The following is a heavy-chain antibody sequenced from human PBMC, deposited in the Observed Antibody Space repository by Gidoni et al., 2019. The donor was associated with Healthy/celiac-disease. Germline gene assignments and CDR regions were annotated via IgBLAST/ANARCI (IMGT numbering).Heavy chain of an antibody. J-gene: IGHJ6*02. D-gene: IGHD1-26*01. CDR3: ARDLGATTKYYYYYYGMDV. CDR1: GASASIHSAA. Sequence: VQLPQSLPGLVTPSQTISLACPISGASASIHSAAWHWIRPSPSRGLEWLGRTYYRSMWYNDDAVSVKSRITISPDTSKNQFSLQLNSVTPEETAVYYGARDLGATTKYYYYYYGMDVWGQGTTVTVSS. CDR2: TYYRSMWYN. V-gene: IGHV6-1*01.